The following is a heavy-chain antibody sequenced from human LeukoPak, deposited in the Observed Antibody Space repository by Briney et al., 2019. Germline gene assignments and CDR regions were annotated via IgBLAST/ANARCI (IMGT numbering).Heavy chain of an antibody. CDR2: INTDTRCT. J-gene: IGHJ4*02. D-gene: IGHD3-16*01. Sequence: QTGGSLRLSCAASGFTFTDYWMHWVRQAPGKGLVWVSIINTDTRCTYYADSVKGRFTISRDNAKNTLYLQMNSLRAEDTAVYYCARAGAYHFDNWGQGTLVTVSS. V-gene: IGHV3-74*01. CDR3: ARAGAYHFDN. CDR1: GFTFTDYW.